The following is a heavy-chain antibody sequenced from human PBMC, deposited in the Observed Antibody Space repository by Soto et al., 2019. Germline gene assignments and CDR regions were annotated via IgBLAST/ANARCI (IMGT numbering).Heavy chain of an antibody. J-gene: IGHJ4*02. V-gene: IGHV1-8*01. CDR1: GYTFTSYD. Sequence: QVQLVQSGAEVKKPGASVKVSCKASGYTFTSYDINWVRQATGQGLEWMGWMNPNSGNTGHEQKIQGRVIMTRNTSISTAYMERRSLRSEDTDVYYCAKTLYGDNVDYWGQGTLVTVSS. CDR2: MNPNSGNT. CDR3: AKTLYGDNVDY. D-gene: IGHD4-17*01.